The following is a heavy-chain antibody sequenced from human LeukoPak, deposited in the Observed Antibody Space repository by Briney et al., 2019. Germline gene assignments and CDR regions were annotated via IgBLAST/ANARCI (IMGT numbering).Heavy chain of an antibody. CDR2: IYYSGST. D-gene: IGHD1-26*01. Sequence: SETLSPTCTVSGGSISSSSYYWGWIRQPPGKGLEWIGSIYYSGSTYYNPSLKSRVTISVDTSKNQFSLKLSSVTAADTAVYYCAREGGSYYGYFDYWGQGTLVTVSS. CDR3: AREGGSYYGYFDY. J-gene: IGHJ4*02. CDR1: GGSISSSSYY. V-gene: IGHV4-39*07.